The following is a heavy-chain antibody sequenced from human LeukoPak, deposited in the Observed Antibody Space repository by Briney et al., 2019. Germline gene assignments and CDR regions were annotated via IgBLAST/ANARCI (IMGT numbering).Heavy chain of an antibody. CDR3: ARQTGSGLFILP. V-gene: IGHV4-39*01. J-gene: IGHJ4*02. CDR1: GVSISSSNSY. CDR2: IYYSGNT. D-gene: IGHD3/OR15-3a*01. Sequence: PSETLSLTCTVSGVSISSSNSYWGWIRQPPGKGLQWIGSIYYSGNTYYNASLKSQVSISIDTSKNRFSLKLTSVTAADTAVYYCARQTGSGLFILPGGQGTLVAVSS.